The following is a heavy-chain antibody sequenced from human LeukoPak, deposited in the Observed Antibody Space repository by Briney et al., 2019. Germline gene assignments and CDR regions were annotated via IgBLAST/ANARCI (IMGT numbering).Heavy chain of an antibody. J-gene: IGHJ4*02. V-gene: IGHV3-23*01. D-gene: IGHD5-18*01. CDR2: ISGSGGST. CDR1: GFTFSSYA. CDR3: AKMILGYSYALGGDY. Sequence: PGGSLRLSCAASGFTFSSYAMSWVRQAPGKGLEWVSAISGSGGSTYYADSVKGRFTISRDNSKNTLYLQMNSLRAEDTAVYYCAKMILGYSYALGGDYWGQGTLVTVSS.